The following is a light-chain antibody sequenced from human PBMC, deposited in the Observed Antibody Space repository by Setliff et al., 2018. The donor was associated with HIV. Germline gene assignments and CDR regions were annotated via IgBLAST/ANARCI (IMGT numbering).Light chain of an antibody. CDR2: DVS. V-gene: IGLV2-14*03. CDR3: NSCTNRNTLDV. CDR1: SSDVGGYNY. J-gene: IGLJ1*01. Sequence: ALAQPASVSGSPGQSITISCTGTSSDVGGYNYVTWYQQHPGKAPKVMIYDVSNRPSGVSIRFSGSKSGNTASLTISGLQAEDEADYYCNSCTNRNTLDVFGTGTKVTVL.